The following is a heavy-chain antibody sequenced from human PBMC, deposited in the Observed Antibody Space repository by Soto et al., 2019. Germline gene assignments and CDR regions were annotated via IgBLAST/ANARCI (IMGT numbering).Heavy chain of an antibody. Sequence: QVQLQESGPGLVRPSQTLSLTCTVSGDSISSAAYYWTWILQLTGKGLVWIGYINYSGNTHYNPSLKTRNILSLDTSNILFSLSRSWVSGADTDMYYWAGDLAGHVDFEIWGQGTMVTVSS. D-gene: IGHD2-15*01. CDR1: GDSISSAAYY. CDR2: INYSGNT. J-gene: IGHJ3*02. V-gene: IGHV4-31*03. CDR3: AGDLAGHVDFEI.